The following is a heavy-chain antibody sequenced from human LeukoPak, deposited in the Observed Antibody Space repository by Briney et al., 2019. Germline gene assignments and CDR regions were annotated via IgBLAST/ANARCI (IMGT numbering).Heavy chain of an antibody. CDR1: GYTFTGYY. Sequence: ASVKVSCKASGYTFTGYYMHWVRQAPGQGLEWMGRIIPILNISNYAQEFQGRVTITADKSTTTAYVELSSLTSEDSAVYYCAREPDAFDIWGQGTMVTVSS. V-gene: IGHV1-69*04. CDR2: IIPILNIS. J-gene: IGHJ3*02. CDR3: AREPDAFDI.